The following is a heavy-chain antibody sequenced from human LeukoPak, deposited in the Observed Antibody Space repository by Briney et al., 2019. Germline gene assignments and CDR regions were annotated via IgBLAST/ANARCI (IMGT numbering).Heavy chain of an antibody. CDR1: GYTFTSYD. Sequence: ASVKVSCKASGYTFTSYDINWVRQATGQGLEWMGWMNPNSGNTGYAQKFQGRVTMTRNTSISTAYMELSSLRSEDTAVYYCAGGMTTVTLSYYYYYMDVWGKGTTVTISS. J-gene: IGHJ6*03. CDR3: AGGMTTVTLSYYYYYMDV. D-gene: IGHD4-17*01. CDR2: MNPNSGNT. V-gene: IGHV1-8*01.